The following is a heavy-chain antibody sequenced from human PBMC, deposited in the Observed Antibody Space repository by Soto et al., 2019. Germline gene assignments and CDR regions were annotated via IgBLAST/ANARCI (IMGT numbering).Heavy chain of an antibody. CDR2: IFYSGNT. J-gene: IGHJ3*02. D-gene: IGHD4-4*01. CDR3: ASRDYNDAFDI. CDR1: GGSISSYY. V-gene: IGHV4-59*01. Sequence: QVQLQESGPGLVKPSETLSLTCTVSGGSISSYYWNWIRQPPGKGLEWIGNIFYSGNTKYNPSLQSRVTISIDTSKNQSSLKLKSVIAADTAVYYCASRDYNDAFDIWGQGTVVTVSS.